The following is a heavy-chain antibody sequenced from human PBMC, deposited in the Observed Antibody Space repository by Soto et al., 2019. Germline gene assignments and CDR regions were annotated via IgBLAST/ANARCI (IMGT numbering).Heavy chain of an antibody. Sequence: QVQLQESGPGLVKPSQTLSLTCTVSGGSISSGGYYWSWIRQHPGKGLEWIGYIYYSGSTYYNPSLKSRVTISVDTSKNQFSLKLSSVTAADTAVYYCARGGRFGAETHPESDHWGQGTLVTVSS. CDR2: IYYSGST. CDR3: ARGGRFGAETHPESDH. V-gene: IGHV4-31*03. D-gene: IGHD3-10*01. J-gene: IGHJ4*02. CDR1: GGSISSGGYY.